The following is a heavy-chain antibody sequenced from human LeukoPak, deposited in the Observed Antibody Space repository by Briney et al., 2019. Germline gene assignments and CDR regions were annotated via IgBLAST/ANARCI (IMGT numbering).Heavy chain of an antibody. CDR1: GFTFDDYG. D-gene: IGHD5-12*01. CDR3: ARDEVATIDY. J-gene: IGHJ4*02. CDR2: INSDGSST. V-gene: IGHV3-74*01. Sequence: GGSLRLSCAASGFTFDDYGMSWVRQAPGKGLVWVSRINSDGSSTSYADSVKGRFTISRDNAKNTLYLQMNSLRAEDTAVYYCARDEVATIDYWGQGTLVTVSS.